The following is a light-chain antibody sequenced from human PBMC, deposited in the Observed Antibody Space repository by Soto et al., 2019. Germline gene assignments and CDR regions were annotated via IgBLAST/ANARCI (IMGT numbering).Light chain of an antibody. J-gene: IGKJ5*01. CDR3: QQYNSYSIT. V-gene: IGKV1-5*03. CDR1: QSISSW. CDR2: KAS. Sequence: DIQMTQSPSTLSASVGDTVTIICRASQSISSWLAWYQQKPGKAPKLLIYKASSIESGVPSRFSGSGSGTEFTLTISSLQPDDFATYYCQQYNSYSITFGQGTRLEIK.